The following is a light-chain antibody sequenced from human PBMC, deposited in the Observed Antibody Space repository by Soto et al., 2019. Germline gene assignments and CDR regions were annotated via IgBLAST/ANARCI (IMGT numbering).Light chain of an antibody. CDR1: QSIITW. CDR2: NAS. V-gene: IGKV1-5*01. Sequence: DIQMTQSPSTLSSSVGDIVTITCRSSQSIITWLAWYQQKPGKAPKLLLYNASTLQSGVPSRYSGSGSGTDFTLTISSLQPEDVATYYCQKYNNAPHTFGQGTKVDIK. J-gene: IGKJ1*01. CDR3: QKYNNAPHT.